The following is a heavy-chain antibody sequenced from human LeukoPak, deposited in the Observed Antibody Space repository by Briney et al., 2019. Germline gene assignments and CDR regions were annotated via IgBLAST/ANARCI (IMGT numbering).Heavy chain of an antibody. V-gene: IGHV5-51*01. CDR1: GYSFTSYW. J-gene: IGHJ4*02. Sequence: GESLKISCKGSGYSFTSYWIGWVRQMPGKGLEWMGIIYPGDSDTRYSPSFQGQVTISAVKSISTAYLQWSSLKASDTAMYYCARHHSYCSSTSCYTGAFDYWGQGTLVTVSS. CDR3: ARHHSYCSSTSCYTGAFDY. D-gene: IGHD2-2*02. CDR2: IYPGDSDT.